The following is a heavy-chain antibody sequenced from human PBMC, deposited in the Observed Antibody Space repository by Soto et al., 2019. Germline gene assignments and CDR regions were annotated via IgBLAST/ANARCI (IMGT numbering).Heavy chain of an antibody. J-gene: IGHJ4*02. D-gene: IGHD3-9*01. V-gene: IGHV3-23*01. CDR3: AKGLRYFDWLLDFDY. CDR2: ISGSGGST. CDR1: GFTFSSYA. Sequence: PGGSLRLSCAASGFTFSSYAMSWVRQAPGKGLEWVSAISGSGGSTYYADSVKGRFTISRDNSKNTLYLQMNSLRAEDTAVYYCAKGLRYFDWLLDFDYWGQGTLVTVSS.